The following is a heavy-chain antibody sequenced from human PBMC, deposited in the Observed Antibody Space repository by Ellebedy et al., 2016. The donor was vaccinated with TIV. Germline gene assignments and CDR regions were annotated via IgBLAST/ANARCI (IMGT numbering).Heavy chain of an antibody. CDR3: ATDGSYGDYLSPTHAFVI. Sequence: GESLKISCAASGFSFSTYSMNWVRQAPGKGLEWVANIRQDGSEKYYVDSVKGRFTISRDNAKNSLYLHFNSLEAEDPAMYYCATDGSYGDYLSPTHAFVIWGQGTMVTVSS. D-gene: IGHD4-17*01. CDR1: GFSFSTYS. J-gene: IGHJ3*02. CDR2: IRQDGSEK. V-gene: IGHV3-7*01.